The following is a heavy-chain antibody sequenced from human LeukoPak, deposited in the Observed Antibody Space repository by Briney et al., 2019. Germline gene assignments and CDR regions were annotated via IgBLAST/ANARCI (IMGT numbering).Heavy chain of an antibody. Sequence: GGSLRLSCTASEFTFSNYAMHWVRQAPGKGLEYVSTINSNGGNTYYANSVKGRFTISRDNSKNTLFLQMGSLRAEDMAVYYCARVVRQQLGFDYWGQGTLVTVSS. D-gene: IGHD6-13*01. CDR3: ARVVRQQLGFDY. CDR1: EFTFSNYA. CDR2: INSNGGNT. V-gene: IGHV3-64*01. J-gene: IGHJ4*02.